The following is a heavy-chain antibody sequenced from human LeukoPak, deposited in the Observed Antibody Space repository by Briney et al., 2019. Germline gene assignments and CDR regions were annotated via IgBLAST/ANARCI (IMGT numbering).Heavy chain of an antibody. CDR2: IYYSGST. D-gene: IGHD6-13*01. J-gene: IGHJ4*02. Sequence: SETLSLTCTVSGGSISSSSYYWGWIRQPPGKGLEWIGSIYYSGSTYYNPSLKSRVTISVDTSKNQFSLKLSSVTAADTAVYYCARVAPPAAGRLPSYWGQGTLVTVSS. V-gene: IGHV4-39*07. CDR1: GGSISSSSYY. CDR3: ARVAPPAAGRLPSY.